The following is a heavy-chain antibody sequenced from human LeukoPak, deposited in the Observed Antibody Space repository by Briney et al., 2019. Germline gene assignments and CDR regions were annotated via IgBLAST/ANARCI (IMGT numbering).Heavy chain of an antibody. CDR2: ISTSNSYI. CDR3: AKAQWELLGAFDY. V-gene: IGHV3-21*04. CDR1: GFTFSSYS. Sequence: PGGSLRLSCAASGFTFSSYSMNWVRQAPGKGLEWVSSISTSNSYIYYADSLKGRFTISRDNAKNSLYLQMNSLRAEDTAVYYCAKAQWELLGAFDYWGQGTLVTVSS. D-gene: IGHD1-26*01. J-gene: IGHJ4*02.